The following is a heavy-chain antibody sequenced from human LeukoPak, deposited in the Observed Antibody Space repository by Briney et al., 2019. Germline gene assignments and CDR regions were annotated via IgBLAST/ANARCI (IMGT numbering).Heavy chain of an antibody. CDR3: ARDGGNGAFDI. Sequence: GGSLRLSCAASGFTFSNYEMNWVRQAPGKGLKWVSYINRSGSTRDYADSVKGRSTISRDNAKNSLYLQMNSLRAEDTAVYYCARDGGNGAFDIWGQGTMVTVSS. D-gene: IGHD4-23*01. J-gene: IGHJ3*02. CDR1: GFTFSNYE. CDR2: INRSGSTR. V-gene: IGHV3-48*03.